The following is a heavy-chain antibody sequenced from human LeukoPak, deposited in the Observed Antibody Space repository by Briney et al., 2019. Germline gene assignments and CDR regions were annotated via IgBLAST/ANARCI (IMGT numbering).Heavy chain of an antibody. CDR3: AKDRTAMIVVVLNDY. D-gene: IGHD3-22*01. V-gene: IGHV3-23*01. CDR2: ISGSGGST. Sequence: GGSLRLSCAASGFTFSSYAMSWVRQAPGKGPEWVSAISGSGGSTYYADSVKGRFTISRDNSKNTLYLQMNSLRAEDTAVYYCAKDRTAMIVVVLNDYWGQGTLVTVSS. J-gene: IGHJ4*02. CDR1: GFTFSSYA.